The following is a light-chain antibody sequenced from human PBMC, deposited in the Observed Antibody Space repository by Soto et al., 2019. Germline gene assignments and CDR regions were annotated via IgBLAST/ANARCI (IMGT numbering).Light chain of an antibody. V-gene: IGLV2-14*01. Sequence: QSALTQPASVSGSPGQSITISCTGTGSDVGGYNYVSWYQQHPGKAPKVMIYDVSNRPSGVSNRFSGSKSGNTASLTISGLQAEDEADYNCSSYTSASTPLVFGGGNKLTVL. CDR1: GSDVGGYNY. J-gene: IGLJ2*01. CDR2: DVS. CDR3: SSYTSASTPLV.